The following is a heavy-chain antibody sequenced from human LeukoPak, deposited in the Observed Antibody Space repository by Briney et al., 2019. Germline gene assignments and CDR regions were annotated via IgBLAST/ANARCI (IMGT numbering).Heavy chain of an antibody. Sequence: QPGGSLRLSCAASGFTFSSYRMSWVRQAPGKGLEWVANIKRDGSEKYYVDSVKGRFTISRDNAKNSLYLQMNSLRAEEAAVYYCARGYGDSIHFDYWGQGTLVTVSS. CDR3: ARGYGDSIHFDY. CDR2: IKRDGSEK. V-gene: IGHV3-7*04. CDR1: GFTFSSYR. D-gene: IGHD4-17*01. J-gene: IGHJ4*02.